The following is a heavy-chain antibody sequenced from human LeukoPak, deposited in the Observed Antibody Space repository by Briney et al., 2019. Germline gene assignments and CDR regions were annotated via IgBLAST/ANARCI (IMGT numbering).Heavy chain of an antibody. CDR2: INHSGST. CDR1: GGSFSGYY. V-gene: IGHV4-34*01. Sequence: SETLSLTCAVYGGSFSGYYWSWIRQPPGKGLERIGEINHSGSTNYNPSLKSRVTISVDTSKNQFSLKLSSVTAADTAVYYCASLEIASKLFDYWGQGTLVTVSS. J-gene: IGHJ4*02. CDR3: ASLEIASKLFDY. D-gene: IGHD2-21*01.